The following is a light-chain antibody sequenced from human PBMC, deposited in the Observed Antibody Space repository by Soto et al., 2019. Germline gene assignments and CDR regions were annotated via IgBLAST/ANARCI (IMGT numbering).Light chain of an antibody. J-gene: IGKJ5*01. CDR2: DAS. CDR1: QSVSSW. CDR3: ELYNTSFHT. Sequence: DIQMTQSPSTLSASVGDRVTITCRASQSVSSWLAWYQQKPGKAPKLLIYDASSLESGVPSRFSGSGSGTEFTLTISSLQPYYYATYPSELYNTSFHTF. V-gene: IGKV1-5*01.